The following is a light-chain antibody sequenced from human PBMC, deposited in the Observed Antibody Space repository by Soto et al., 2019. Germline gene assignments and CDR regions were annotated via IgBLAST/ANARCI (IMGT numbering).Light chain of an antibody. CDR2: GAS. V-gene: IGKV3-20*01. Sequence: VLAQSPGTLSLSPGERVTLSCRASQTVSSNYLAWYQQKPGQAPRLLIYGASSRATGIPDRFSGSGSGTDYTFTISRLEPEDFAVYYCQQYGSSVSYTFGQGTKLEIK. J-gene: IGKJ2*01. CDR3: QQYGSSVSYT. CDR1: QTVSSNY.